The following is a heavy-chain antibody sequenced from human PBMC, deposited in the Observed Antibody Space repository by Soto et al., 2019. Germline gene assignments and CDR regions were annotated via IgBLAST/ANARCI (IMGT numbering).Heavy chain of an antibody. J-gene: IGHJ4*02. Sequence: SVKVSCKASGGTFSSYAISWVRQAPGQGLEWMGGIIPIFGTANYAQKFQGRVTITADESTSTAYMELSSLRSEDTAVYYCARGPSGYSYGQGYFDYWGQGTLVTVSS. CDR3: ARGPSGYSYGQGYFDY. CDR2: IIPIFGTA. V-gene: IGHV1-69*13. D-gene: IGHD5-18*01. CDR1: GGTFSSYA.